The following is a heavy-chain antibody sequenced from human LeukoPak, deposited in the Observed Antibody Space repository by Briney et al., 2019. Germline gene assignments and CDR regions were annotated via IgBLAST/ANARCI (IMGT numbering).Heavy chain of an antibody. D-gene: IGHD6-19*01. J-gene: IGHJ4*02. CDR3: AKGKKIAVAGLFDY. Sequence: GRSLRLSCAASGFTFGDYAMHWVRQAPGKGLEWVSGISWNSGIIGYADSVKGRFTISRDNAKNSLYLQMNSLRAEDTALYYCAKGKKIAVAGLFDYWGQGTLVTVSS. CDR2: ISWNSGII. CDR1: GFTFGDYA. V-gene: IGHV3-9*01.